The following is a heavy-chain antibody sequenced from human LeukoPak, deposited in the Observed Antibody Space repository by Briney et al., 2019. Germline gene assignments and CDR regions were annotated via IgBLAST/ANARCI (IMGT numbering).Heavy chain of an antibody. D-gene: IGHD3-9*01. CDR1: GGSISSYY. Sequence: SETLSLTCTVSGGSISSYYWSWIRQPPGKGLEWIGYICYSGSTNYNPSLKSRVTISVDTSKNQFSLKLSSVTAADTAVYYCARNFNWSGGFFDYWGQGTLVTVSS. V-gene: IGHV4-59*01. J-gene: IGHJ4*02. CDR2: ICYSGST. CDR3: ARNFNWSGGFFDY.